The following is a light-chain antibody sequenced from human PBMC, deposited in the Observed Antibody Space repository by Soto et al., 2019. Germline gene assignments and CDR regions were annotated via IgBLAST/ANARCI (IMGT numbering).Light chain of an antibody. CDR3: SSFAGSNGAV. CDR2: EVS. V-gene: IGLV2-8*01. Sequence: QSALTQPPSASGSPGQSVTISCTGTNNDIGGYTYVSWYQQHPGKAPKVIIYEVSKRPSGVPDRFSGTKSGSTASLTVSGLQPEDEADYYCSSFAGSNGAVFGGGTKVTVL. CDR1: NNDIGGYTY. J-gene: IGLJ3*02.